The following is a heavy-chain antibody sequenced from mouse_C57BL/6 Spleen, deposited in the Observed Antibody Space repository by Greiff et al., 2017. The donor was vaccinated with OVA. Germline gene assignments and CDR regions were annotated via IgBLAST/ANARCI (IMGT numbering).Heavy chain of an antibody. CDR2: IYPGSGST. D-gene: IGHD2-10*02. Sequence: VQLQQPGAELVKPGASVKMSCKASGYTFTSYWITWVKQRPGQGLEWIGDIYPGSGSTNYNEKFKSKATLTVDTSSSTAYMQLSSLTSEDSAVYYCARPSTGYGNYDYAMDYWGQGTSVTVSS. V-gene: IGHV1-55*01. CDR3: ARPSTGYGNYDYAMDY. J-gene: IGHJ4*01. CDR1: GYTFTSYW.